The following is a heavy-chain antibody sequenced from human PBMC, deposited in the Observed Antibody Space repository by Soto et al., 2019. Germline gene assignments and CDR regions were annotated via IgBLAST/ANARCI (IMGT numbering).Heavy chain of an antibody. J-gene: IGHJ6*02. CDR2: IYYSGST. Sequence: QLQLQESGPGLVKPSETLSLTCTVSGGSISSSSYYWGWIRQPPGKGLEWIGSIYYSGSTYYNPSLKSRVTISVDTSKNQFSLKLSSVTAADTAVYYCARQGNWNYQAYGMDVWGQGTTVTVSS. V-gene: IGHV4-39*01. CDR1: GGSISSSSYY. D-gene: IGHD1-7*01. CDR3: ARQGNWNYQAYGMDV.